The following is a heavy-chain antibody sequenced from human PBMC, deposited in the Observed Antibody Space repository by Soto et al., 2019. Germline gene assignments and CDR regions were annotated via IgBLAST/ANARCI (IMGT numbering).Heavy chain of an antibody. Sequence: EVQLVESGGGLVQPGGSLRLSCAASGFTFSSYWMSWVRQAPGKGLECVANINQDGSGKYYVDSVKGRFTISRDNAKNSLSLQMHSLRAEDTAVYYCAVQGATFDYWGQGTLVTVSS. CDR2: INQDGSGK. CDR3: AVQGATFDY. D-gene: IGHD1-26*01. J-gene: IGHJ4*02. V-gene: IGHV3-7*01. CDR1: GFTFSSYW.